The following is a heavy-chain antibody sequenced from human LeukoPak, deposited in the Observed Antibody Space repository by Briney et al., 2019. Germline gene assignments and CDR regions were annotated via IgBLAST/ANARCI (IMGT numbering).Heavy chain of an antibody. Sequence: GASVKVSCKASGYTFTSYDINWARQASGQGLEWLGWMNPNSGNTGYAQKFQGRVIVTMNTSISTAYMELSSLRSEDTAVYYCARARSGSYYIFDFWGQGTLVTVSS. J-gene: IGHJ4*02. CDR3: ARARSGSYYIFDF. D-gene: IGHD1-26*01. CDR2: MNPNSGNT. CDR1: GYTFTSYD. V-gene: IGHV1-8*01.